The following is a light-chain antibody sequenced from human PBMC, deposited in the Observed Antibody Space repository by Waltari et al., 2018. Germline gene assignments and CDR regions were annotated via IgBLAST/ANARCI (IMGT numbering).Light chain of an antibody. V-gene: IGKV3D-15*01. J-gene: IGKJ1*01. CDR3: QQYNYWPWT. CDR2: STS. CDR1: QSLSST. Sequence: EIVMTQSPATLSVSPGESATLSCRASQSLSSTFAWYQQKPDQAPRLLLYSTSTRATGIPARFSGSGSGTEFTLTISSLQSEDFAIYYCQQYNYWPWTFGQGTRVEIK.